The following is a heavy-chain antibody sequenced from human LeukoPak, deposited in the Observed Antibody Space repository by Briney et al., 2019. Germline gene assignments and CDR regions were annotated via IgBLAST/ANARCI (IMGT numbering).Heavy chain of an antibody. CDR2: IYQSGST. CDR3: ARGGYYGSGNDYRFDP. V-gene: IGHV4-59*01. CDR1: GGSFSGYY. J-gene: IGHJ5*02. Sequence: PSETLSLTCAVYGGSFSGYYWSWIRQPAGKGLEWIGCIYQSGSTKYSPSLKSRVTISVDTSKSQFSLKLSSVTAADTAIYYCARGGYYGSGNDYRFDPWGQGTLVTVSS. D-gene: IGHD3-10*01.